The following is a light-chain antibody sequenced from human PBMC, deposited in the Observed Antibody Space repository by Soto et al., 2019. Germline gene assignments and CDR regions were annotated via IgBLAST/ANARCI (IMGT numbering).Light chain of an antibody. Sequence: QSALTQPASVSGSPGQSITISCTGTSSDVGGYNYVSWYQQHPGKAPKLMIYEVSNRPSGVSNRFSGSKSGNTASLTISGLQAEDEADYYCSSYTSSSTLGVFGTATTVTVL. V-gene: IGLV2-14*01. CDR3: SSYTSSSTLGV. CDR2: EVS. CDR1: SSDVGGYNY. J-gene: IGLJ1*01.